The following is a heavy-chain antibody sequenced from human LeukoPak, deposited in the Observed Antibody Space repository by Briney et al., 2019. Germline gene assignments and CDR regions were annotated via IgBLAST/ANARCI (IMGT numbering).Heavy chain of an antibody. J-gene: IGHJ4*02. D-gene: IGHD2-15*01. CDR1: GFTFSSYA. CDR3: AKRLVVAATRPSYFDY. V-gene: IGHV3-23*01. Sequence: GGSLRLSCAASGFTFSSYAMSWVRQAPGKGLEWASAISGSGGSTYYADSVKGRFTISRDNSKNTLYLQMNSLRAEDTAVYYCAKRLVVAATRPSYFDYWGQGTLVTVSS. CDR2: ISGSGGST.